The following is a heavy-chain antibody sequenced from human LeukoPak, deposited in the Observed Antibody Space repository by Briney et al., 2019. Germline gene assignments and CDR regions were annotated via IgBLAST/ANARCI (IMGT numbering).Heavy chain of an antibody. CDR1: GFTFSRYW. CDR2: TNGDGSST. J-gene: IGHJ6*04. D-gene: IGHD4-17*01. CDR3: AREQYGDYVSDYYYYGMDV. V-gene: IGHV3-74*01. Sequence: PGGSLRLSCAASGFTFSRYWMYWVRQAPGKGLVWVSRTNGDGSSTTYADSVKGRFSISRDNAKNTLYQQMNSLRAEDTAVCFCAREQYGDYVSDYYYYGMDVWGKGTTVTVSS.